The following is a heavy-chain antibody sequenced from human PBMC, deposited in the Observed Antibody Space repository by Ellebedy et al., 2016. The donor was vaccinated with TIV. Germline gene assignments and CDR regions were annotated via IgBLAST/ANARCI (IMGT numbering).Heavy chain of an antibody. CDR1: GFTFSSYA. V-gene: IGHV3-30-3*01. CDR2: ISYDGSNK. CDR3: ARVGGGYDFWSGYYPYYYYYYMDV. Sequence: GESLKISXAASGFTFSSYAMHWVRQAPGKGLEWVAVISYDGSNKYYADSVKGRFTISRDNSKNTLYLQMNSLRAEDTAVYYCARVGGGYDFWSGYYPYYYYYYMDVWGKGTTVTVSS. J-gene: IGHJ6*03. D-gene: IGHD3-3*01.